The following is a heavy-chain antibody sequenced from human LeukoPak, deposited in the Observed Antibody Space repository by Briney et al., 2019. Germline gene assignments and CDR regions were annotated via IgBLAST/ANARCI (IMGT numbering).Heavy chain of an antibody. CDR2: INGFGTNT. CDR1: GFTFSSYA. V-gene: IGHV3-23*01. J-gene: IGHJ4*02. CDR3: AKAWSGPHRRGWVLDY. D-gene: IGHD3-3*01. Sequence: GGSLRLSCAVSGFTFSSYAVSWVRQAPGKGLEWVSGINGFGTNTYYADSVKGRFTISRNNSRNTLYLQMNRMRAQDTAHYFCAKAWSGPHRRGWVLDYWGQGTLVTVSS.